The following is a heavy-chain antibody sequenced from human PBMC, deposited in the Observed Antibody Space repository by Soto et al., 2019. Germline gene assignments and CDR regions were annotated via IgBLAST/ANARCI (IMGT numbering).Heavy chain of an antibody. J-gene: IGHJ6*02. CDR3: ASEAPLARDYYGMPV. CDR2: INSDGSST. Sequence: GGSLRLAGAASGFTFSSYGMHWVRQAPGKGLVWVSRINSDGSSTSYADSVKGRFTISRDNAKNTLYLQMNSLRAEDTAVYYCASEAPLARDYYGMPVWGPGTTVTVSS. CDR1: GFTFSSYG. V-gene: IGHV3-74*01.